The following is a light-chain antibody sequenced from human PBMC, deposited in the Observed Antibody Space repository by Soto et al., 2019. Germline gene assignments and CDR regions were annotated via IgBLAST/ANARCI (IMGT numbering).Light chain of an antibody. CDR2: HTY. J-gene: IGLJ1*01. Sequence: QSALTQPPSASGTPGQRVTISCSGSSSNIGSDFVYWYQQLPGTAPKLLIYHTYQQPSGVPDRFSGSKSGTSGSLAISDLRSEDEADYYCSAWDDSMSAYVFGAGTKLTVL. V-gene: IGLV1-47*01. CDR1: SSNIGSDF. CDR3: SAWDDSMSAYV.